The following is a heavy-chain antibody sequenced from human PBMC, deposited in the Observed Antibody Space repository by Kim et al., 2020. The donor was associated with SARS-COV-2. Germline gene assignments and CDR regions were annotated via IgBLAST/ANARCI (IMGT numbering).Heavy chain of an antibody. D-gene: IGHD6-13*01. Sequence: GESLKISCKGSGYSFTSYWIIWVRHMPGKGLEWMGRIDPSDSYTNYSPSFQGHVTISADKSISTAYLQWSSLKASDTAMYYCARLSYSSSWDSRWFDPWGQGTLVTVYS. V-gene: IGHV5-10-1*01. J-gene: IGHJ5*02. CDR2: IDPSDSYT. CDR1: GYSFTSYW. CDR3: ARLSYSSSWDSRWFDP.